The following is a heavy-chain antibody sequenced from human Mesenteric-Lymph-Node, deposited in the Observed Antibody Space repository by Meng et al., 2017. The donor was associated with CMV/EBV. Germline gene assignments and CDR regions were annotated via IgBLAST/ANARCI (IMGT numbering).Heavy chain of an antibody. V-gene: IGHV3-30*04. J-gene: IGHJ4*02. Sequence: GGSLRLSCAASGFTFSSYAMHWVRQAPGKGLEWVAVISYDGSNKYYADSVKGRFTVSRDNSKNTLYLQMNSLRAEDTAVYYCASLRGPDWGQGTLVTVSS. CDR1: GFTFSSYA. CDR3: ASLRGPD. CDR2: ISYDGSNK.